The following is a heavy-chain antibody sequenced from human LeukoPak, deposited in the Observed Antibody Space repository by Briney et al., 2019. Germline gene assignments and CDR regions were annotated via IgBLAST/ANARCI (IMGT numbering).Heavy chain of an antibody. J-gene: IGHJ4*02. V-gene: IGHV4-39*01. Sequence: SETLSLTCTVSGGSISSSSYYWGWIRQPPGKGLEWIGSIYYSGSTYYNPSLKCRVTISVDTSKNQFSLKLSSVTAADTAVYYCARQLAAAGTEDFDYWGQGTLVTVSS. CDR1: GGSISSSSYY. CDR3: ARQLAAAGTEDFDY. CDR2: IYYSGST. D-gene: IGHD6-13*01.